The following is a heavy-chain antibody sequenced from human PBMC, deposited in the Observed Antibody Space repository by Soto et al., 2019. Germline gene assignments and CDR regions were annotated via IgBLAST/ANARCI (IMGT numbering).Heavy chain of an antibody. D-gene: IGHD3-10*01. CDR3: ARGSMATLYFDY. V-gene: IGHV4-31*03. Sequence: SETLSLTCTVSGDSIDSSHYYWNWICQHPEKGLEWIGYIHHSGSTYYNPSLKSRLAISVDTSRNQFSLKVSSVTAADTAVYYCARGSMATLYFDYWGQGALVTVSS. CDR1: GDSIDSSHYY. CDR2: IHHSGST. J-gene: IGHJ4*02.